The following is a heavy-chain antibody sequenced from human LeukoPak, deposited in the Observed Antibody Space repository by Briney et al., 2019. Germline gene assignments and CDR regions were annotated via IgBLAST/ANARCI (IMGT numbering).Heavy chain of an antibody. CDR2: IYHSGST. CDR3: ARVRRKAVTTSAFDI. CDR1: GGSISSSNW. Sequence: PSETLSLTCAVSGGSISSSNWWSWVRQPPGKGLEWIGEIYHSGSTNYNPSLKSRVTISVDTSKNQFSLKLSSVTAADTAVYYCARVRRKAVTTSAFDIWGQGTMVTVSS. D-gene: IGHD4-17*01. J-gene: IGHJ3*02. V-gene: IGHV4-4*02.